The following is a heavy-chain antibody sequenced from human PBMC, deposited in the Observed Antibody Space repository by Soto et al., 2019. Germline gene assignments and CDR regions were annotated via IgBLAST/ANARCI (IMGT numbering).Heavy chain of an antibody. CDR1: GGSFSGFY. V-gene: IGHV4-34*01. Sequence: SETLSLTCAVYGGSFSGFYWSWIRQPPGKGLEWIGEINHSGSTNYNPSLKSRVTISVDTSKNQFSLKLTSVTAADTAVYYCARGGGYYYMDVWDKGTTVTVSS. CDR2: INHSGST. J-gene: IGHJ6*03. CDR3: ARGGGYYYMDV.